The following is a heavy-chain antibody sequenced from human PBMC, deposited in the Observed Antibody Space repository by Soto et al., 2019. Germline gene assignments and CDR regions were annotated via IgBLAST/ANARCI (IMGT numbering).Heavy chain of an antibody. CDR1: GYTFTSYY. D-gene: IGHD3-10*01. CDR3: ASSAYGSGSSFDY. CDR2: IIPIFGTA. V-gene: IGHV1-69*13. Sequence: ASVKVSCKASGYTFTSYYMHWVLQAPGQGLEWMGGIIPIFGTANYAQKFQGRVTITADESTSTAYMELSSLRSEDTAVYYCASSAYGSGSSFDYWGQGTLVTVSS. J-gene: IGHJ4*02.